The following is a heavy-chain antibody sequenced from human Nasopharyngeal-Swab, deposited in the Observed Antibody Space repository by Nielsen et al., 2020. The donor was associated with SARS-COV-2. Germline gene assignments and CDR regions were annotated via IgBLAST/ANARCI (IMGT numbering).Heavy chain of an antibody. J-gene: IGHJ6*02. CDR3: ARDCSGGSCRYGMDV. V-gene: IGHV3-21*01. CDR1: GFTFSSYS. Sequence: GGSLRLSCAASGFTFSSYSMNWVRQAPGKGLEWVSAITSSSTYTYYADSVKGRFTISRDNARNSLYLQMNNLRAEDTAVYYCARDCSGGSCRYGMDVWGQGTTVTVSS. D-gene: IGHD2-15*01. CDR2: ITSSSTYT.